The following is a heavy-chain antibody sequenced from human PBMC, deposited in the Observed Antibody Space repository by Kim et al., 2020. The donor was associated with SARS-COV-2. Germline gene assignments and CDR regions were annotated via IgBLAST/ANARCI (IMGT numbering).Heavy chain of an antibody. CDR3: AKDLGRYNWNPDDY. V-gene: IGHV3-23*01. Sequence: GGSLRLSCAASGFTFSSYAMSWVRQAPGKGLEWVSAISGSGGSTYYADSVKGRFTISRDNSKNTLYLQMNSLRAEDTAVYYCAKDLGRYNWNPDDYWGQGTLVTVSS. J-gene: IGHJ4*02. D-gene: IGHD1-20*01. CDR1: GFTFSSYA. CDR2: ISGSGGST.